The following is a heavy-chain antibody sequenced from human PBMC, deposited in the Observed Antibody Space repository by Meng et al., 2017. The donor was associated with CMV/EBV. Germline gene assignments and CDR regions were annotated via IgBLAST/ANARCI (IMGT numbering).Heavy chain of an antibody. CDR2: ISYDGSNK. CDR1: GFTFSIYA. CDR3: ARDFSPFTMVRGVTLSDGMDV. J-gene: IGHJ6*02. D-gene: IGHD3-10*01. V-gene: IGHV3-30*04. Sequence: LSLTCAASGFTFSIYAMHWVRQAPGKGLEWVAVISYDGSNKYYADSVKGRFTISRDNSKTTLYLQMNSLRAEDTAVYYCARDFSPFTMVRGVTLSDGMDVWGQETTVTVSS.